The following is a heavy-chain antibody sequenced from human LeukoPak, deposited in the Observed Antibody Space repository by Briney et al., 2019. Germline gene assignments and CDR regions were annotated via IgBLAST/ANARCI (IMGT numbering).Heavy chain of an antibody. D-gene: IGHD6-19*01. CDR2: LNPNGGNT. J-gene: IGHJ4*02. CDR1: GYTFTSCD. V-gene: IGHV1-8*01. CDR3: TRGSSGRRDN. Sequence: ASVKVSCKASGYTFTSCDLNWVRQAPGQGLERMGWLNPNGGNTDYGQSFQGRITMTSDISIGTAYMELSNLTSEDTAIYYCTRGSSGRRDNWGQGTLVTVSA.